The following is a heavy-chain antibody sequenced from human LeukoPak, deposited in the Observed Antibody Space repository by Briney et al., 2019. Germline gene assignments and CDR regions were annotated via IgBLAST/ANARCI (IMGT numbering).Heavy chain of an antibody. CDR1: GFTFSDYY. Sequence: GGSLRLSCAASGFTFSDYYMSWIRQAPGKGLEWVSYISSSGSTIYYADSVKGRFTVSRDNAVNSLFLQMDSLRVEDTGVYYCARDINPKYNNGDPWGQGTLVTVSS. D-gene: IGHD1-1*01. CDR3: ARDINPKYNNGDP. J-gene: IGHJ5*02. CDR2: ISSSGSTI. V-gene: IGHV3-11*04.